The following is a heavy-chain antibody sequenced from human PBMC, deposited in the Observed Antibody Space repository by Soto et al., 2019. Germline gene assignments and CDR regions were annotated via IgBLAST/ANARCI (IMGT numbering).Heavy chain of an antibody. V-gene: IGHV1-69*13. CDR1: GGTFSSYA. Sequence: SVKVSCKASGGTFSSYAISWVRQAPGQGLEWMGGIIPIFGTANYAQKFQGRVTITADESTSTAYMELSSLRSEDTAVYYCARDRGYSYGANLFAPWGQGTLVTVSS. CDR2: IIPIFGTA. J-gene: IGHJ5*02. CDR3: ARDRGYSYGANLFAP. D-gene: IGHD5-18*01.